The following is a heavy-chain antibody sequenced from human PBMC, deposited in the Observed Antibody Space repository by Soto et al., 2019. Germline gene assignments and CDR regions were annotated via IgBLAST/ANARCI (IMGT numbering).Heavy chain of an antibody. D-gene: IGHD3-22*01. CDR2: IYHSGST. Sequence: SETLSLTCAVSGGSISSSNWCSRVRQPQGKGLEWIGEIYHSGSTNYNPSLKSQVTISVDKSKNQFSLKLSSVTAADTSVYYCARAPDSSGYYPRWYYYGMDVWGQGTTVTV. J-gene: IGHJ6*02. CDR1: GGSISSSNW. CDR3: ARAPDSSGYYPRWYYYGMDV. V-gene: IGHV4-4*02.